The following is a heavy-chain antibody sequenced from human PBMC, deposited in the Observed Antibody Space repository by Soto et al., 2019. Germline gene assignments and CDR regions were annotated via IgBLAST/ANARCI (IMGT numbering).Heavy chain of an antibody. CDR1: GGTFSSYA. D-gene: IGHD2-21*01. J-gene: IGHJ4*02. V-gene: IGHV1-69*12. Sequence: QVQLVQPGAEVKKPGSSVKVSCKASGGTFSSYAISWVRQAPGQGLEWMGGIIPIFGTANYAQKFQARVTSTAHESTSTAYRGLSSLRSEDTAAYYCVRGARDCDNVPCDYWCQGTLVTVSS. CDR3: VRGARDCDNVPCDY. CDR2: IIPIFGTA.